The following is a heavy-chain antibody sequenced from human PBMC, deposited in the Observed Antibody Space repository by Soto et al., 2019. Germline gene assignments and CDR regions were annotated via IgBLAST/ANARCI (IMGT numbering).Heavy chain of an antibody. D-gene: IGHD1-26*01. V-gene: IGHV3-30*18. J-gene: IGHJ4*02. CDR1: GFIFSTYG. CDR2: ISYDGSNE. Sequence: VQLVESGGGVVQPGGSLRLSCAASGFIFSTYGMHWVRQVPGKGLEWVAHISYDGSNEHYADSVKGRFTVSRDKAKNTLSLQLTSLRSEDTAVYYCTKEYIVGTTWGYFESWGQGTLVTVSS. CDR3: TKEYIVGTTWGYFES.